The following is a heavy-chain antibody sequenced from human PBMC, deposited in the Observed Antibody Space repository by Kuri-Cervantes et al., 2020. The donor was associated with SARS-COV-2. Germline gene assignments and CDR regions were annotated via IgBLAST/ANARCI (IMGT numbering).Heavy chain of an antibody. Sequence: ASVKVSCKASGYTFTSYDINWVRQATGQGLEWMGWMNPNSCNTGYAQKFQGRVTMTRNTSISTAYMELSSLRSEDTAVYYCARAPGYYDILTGYYQYYYYYYGMDVWGQGTTVTVSS. CDR1: GYTFTSYD. D-gene: IGHD3-9*01. CDR2: MNPNSCNT. V-gene: IGHV1-8*01. CDR3: ARAPGYYDILTGYYQYYYYYYGMDV. J-gene: IGHJ6*02.